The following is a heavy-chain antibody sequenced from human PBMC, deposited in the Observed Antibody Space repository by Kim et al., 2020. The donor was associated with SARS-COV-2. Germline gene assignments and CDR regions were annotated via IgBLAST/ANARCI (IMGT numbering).Heavy chain of an antibody. J-gene: IGHJ4*02. Sequence: QKFQGRVTITADESTSTAYMELSSLRSEDTAVYYCARRPYYYYDSSGYQFWGQGTLVTVSS. D-gene: IGHD3-22*01. CDR3: ARRPYYYYDSSGYQF. V-gene: IGHV1-69*01.